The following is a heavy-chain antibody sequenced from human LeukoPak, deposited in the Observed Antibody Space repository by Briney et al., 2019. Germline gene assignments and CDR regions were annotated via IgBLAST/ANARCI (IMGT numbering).Heavy chain of an antibody. CDR2: IYYSGST. D-gene: IGHD6-19*01. Sequence: SETLSLTCTVSGGSISRYYWSWIRQPPGKGLEWIGYIYYSGSTNYNPSLKSRVTISVDTSKNQFSLKLSSVTAADTAVYYCARTTPIAVAGTGGTSWFDPWGQGTLVTVSS. J-gene: IGHJ5*02. CDR3: ARTTPIAVAGTGGTSWFDP. V-gene: IGHV4-59*01. CDR1: GGSISRYY.